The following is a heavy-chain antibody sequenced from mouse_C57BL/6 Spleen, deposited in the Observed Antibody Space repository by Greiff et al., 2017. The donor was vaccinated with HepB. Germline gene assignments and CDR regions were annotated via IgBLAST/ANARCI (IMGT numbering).Heavy chain of an antibody. V-gene: IGHV5-9*01. Sequence: EVKLQESGGGLVKPGGSLKLSCAASGFTFSSYTMSWVRQTPEKRLEWVATISGGGGNTYYPDSVKGRFTISRDNAKNTLYLQMSSLRSEDTALYYCARHHYGSRDAMDYWGQGTSVTVSS. CDR2: ISGGGGNT. J-gene: IGHJ4*01. CDR3: ARHHYGSRDAMDY. CDR1: GFTFSSYT. D-gene: IGHD1-1*01.